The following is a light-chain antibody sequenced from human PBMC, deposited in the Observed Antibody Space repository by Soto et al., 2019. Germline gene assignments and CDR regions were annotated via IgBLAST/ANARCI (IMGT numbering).Light chain of an antibody. CDR3: SSLTTSTTRV. J-gene: IGLJ1*01. CDR1: SSDVGAYNY. V-gene: IGLV2-14*03. Sequence: QSVLTQTASVSGSPGQSITISCTGTSSDVGAYNYVSWYQHHPGKAPKLMVYDVSNRPSGVSNRFSGSKSGNTASLTISGLQAEDEADYYCSSLTTSTTRVFGTGTKLTVL. CDR2: DVS.